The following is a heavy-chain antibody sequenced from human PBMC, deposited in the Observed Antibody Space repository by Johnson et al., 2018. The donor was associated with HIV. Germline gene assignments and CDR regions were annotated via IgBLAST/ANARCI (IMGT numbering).Heavy chain of an antibody. CDR1: GLIFSRSW. J-gene: IGHJ3*02. CDR2: INSDGSST. V-gene: IGHV3-74*02. CDR3: ARRGWELWTTQNAFDI. Sequence: VQLVESGGGLVQPGGSLRLSCAASGLIFSRSWMHWVRQAPGKGLVWVSRINSDGSSTSYADSVKGRFSISRDNAKNSLYLQMDSLRAEDTAVYYCARRGWELWTTQNAFDIWGQGTMVTVSS. D-gene: IGHD1-26*01.